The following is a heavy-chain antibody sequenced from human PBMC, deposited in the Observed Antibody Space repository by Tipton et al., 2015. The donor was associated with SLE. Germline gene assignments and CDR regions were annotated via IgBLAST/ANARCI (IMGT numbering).Heavy chain of an antibody. D-gene: IGHD3-16*01. CDR1: CGSISSYY. CDR3: AATFTAARGMDV. CDR2: IYYSGST. J-gene: IGHJ6*02. Sequence: LRLSCTVSCGSISSYYWSWIRQPPGKGLEWIGYIYYSGSTNYNPSLKSRVTISVDTSKNQFSLKLSSVTAADTAVYYCAATFTAARGMDVWGQGTTVTVSS. V-gene: IGHV4-59*01.